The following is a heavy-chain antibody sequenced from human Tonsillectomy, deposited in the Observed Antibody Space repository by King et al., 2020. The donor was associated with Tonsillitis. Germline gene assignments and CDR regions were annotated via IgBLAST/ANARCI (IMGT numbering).Heavy chain of an antibody. D-gene: IGHD6-19*01. J-gene: IGHJ4*02. Sequence: VQLVESGGGLVQPGGSLRLSCAASGFTFSSYAMGWVRQAPGKGLEWVSTISGSSYSTYYPDSVKGRFTISRDNSNHTLYLQMHSLRPEDTALYYCAKLPHRSGWSSPFDYWGQGTLVTVSS. V-gene: IGHV3-23*04. CDR2: ISGSSYST. CDR1: GFTFSSYA. CDR3: AKLPHRSGWSSPFDY.